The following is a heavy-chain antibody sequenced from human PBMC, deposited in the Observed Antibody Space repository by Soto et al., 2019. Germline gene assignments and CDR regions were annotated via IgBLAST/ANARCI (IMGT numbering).Heavy chain of an antibody. V-gene: IGHV1-18*01. CDR1: GYTFTNYG. D-gene: IGHD6-6*01. Sequence: QVQLVQSGAEVKKPGASVKVSCKASGYTFTNYGINWVRQAPGQGLEGLGWVSAYNGDRRYAQRVQARVIMTTDTSTPTAYMELRSLRSDDTAVYYCSRGTSIPASGDYWGQGTLVTVSS. J-gene: IGHJ4*01. CDR3: SRGTSIPASGDY. CDR2: VSAYNGDR.